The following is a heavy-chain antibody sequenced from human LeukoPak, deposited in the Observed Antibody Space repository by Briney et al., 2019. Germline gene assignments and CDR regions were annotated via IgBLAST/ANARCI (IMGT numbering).Heavy chain of an antibody. CDR2: INHRGTT. CDR1: GGSLSDDY. CDR3: ARVPGRRYLQHIFDS. D-gene: IGHD2-21*01. J-gene: IGHJ4*02. Sequence: KTSETLSLTCGVFGGSLSDDYWSWIRQPPGKGLEWIGEINHRGTTNYNPSLRSRVTISVDTSKNQFSLNLTSVSAADTSMYYRARVPGRRYLQHIFDSWGQGTLVTVSS. V-gene: IGHV4-34*01.